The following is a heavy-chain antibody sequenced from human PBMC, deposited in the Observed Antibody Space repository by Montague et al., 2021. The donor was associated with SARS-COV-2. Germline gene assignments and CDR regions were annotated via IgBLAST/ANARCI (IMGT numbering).Heavy chain of an antibody. CDR2: ISYDGSNK. Sequence: SLRLSCAASGFTFSSYAMHWVRQAPGKGLEWVAVISYDGSNKYYADSVKGRFIISRDDSYNTLYLQMNSLRVEDTAVYFCAREEEGVGGVLGPLLYRGMDVWGQGTTVTVSS. CDR3: AREEEGVGGVLGPLLYRGMDV. D-gene: IGHD3-16*01. V-gene: IGHV3-30*14. J-gene: IGHJ6*02. CDR1: GFTFSSYA.